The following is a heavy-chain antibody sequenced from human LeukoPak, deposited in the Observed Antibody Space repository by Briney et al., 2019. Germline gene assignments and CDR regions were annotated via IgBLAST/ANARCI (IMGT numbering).Heavy chain of an antibody. Sequence: GGSLTLSCAASGFTFDEFVMTWLRQAPGKGLEWVSSISGDGGGTYYDESVNGRFTISRDNAQNSLFLPMSSLRDEDTAIYSCVRARYTGSFDYWGQGTPVTVSS. V-gene: IGHV3-23*01. CDR2: ISGDGGGT. D-gene: IGHD3-9*01. CDR1: GFTFDEFV. CDR3: VRARYTGSFDY. J-gene: IGHJ4*02.